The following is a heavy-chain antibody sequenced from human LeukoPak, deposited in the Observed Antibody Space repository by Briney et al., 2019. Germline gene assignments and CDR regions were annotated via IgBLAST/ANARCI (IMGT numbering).Heavy chain of an antibody. V-gene: IGHV3-23*01. CDR1: EFTFSSYS. D-gene: IGHD5-18*01. Sequence: GGSLRLSCAASEFTFSSYSLTWVRQAPGKGLEWVSAISGTGDTTYYADSVKDRFTISRDNSKNTLYLQMNSLRAEDTAVYYCAKTGKLWLYYFDYWGQGTLVTVSS. J-gene: IGHJ4*02. CDR2: ISGTGDTT. CDR3: AKTGKLWLYYFDY.